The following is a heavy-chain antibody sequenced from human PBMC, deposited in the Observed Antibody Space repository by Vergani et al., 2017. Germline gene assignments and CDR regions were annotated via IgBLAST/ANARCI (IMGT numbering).Heavy chain of an antibody. CDR1: GITFWKFG. Sequence: EVDLVESGGGLAQPGGSLRLSCEASGITFWKFGMHWVRQGPGKGLEWVSGISGSGGSTYYADSVKGRFTVSRDISKNSLFLQMNSLRPEDTARYYCARDGHYSVLSGYYIGGGFDIWGQGTMVTVSS. CDR2: ISGSGGST. CDR3: ARDGHYSVLSGYYIGGGFDI. D-gene: IGHD3-3*01. J-gene: IGHJ3*02. V-gene: IGHV3-23*04.